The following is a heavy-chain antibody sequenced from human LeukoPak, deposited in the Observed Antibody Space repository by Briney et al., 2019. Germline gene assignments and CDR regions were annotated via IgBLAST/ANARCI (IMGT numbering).Heavy chain of an antibody. CDR1: GYTFTSYY. V-gene: IGHV1-2*02. J-gene: IGHJ6*02. D-gene: IGHD3-22*01. CDR2: INPNSGGT. Sequence: GASVKVSCKASGYTFTSYYMHWVRQAPGQGLEWMGWINPNSGGTNYAQKFQGRVTMTRDTSISTAYMELSRLRSDDTAVYYCARKTMIALLGGMDVWGQGTTVTVSS. CDR3: ARKTMIALLGGMDV.